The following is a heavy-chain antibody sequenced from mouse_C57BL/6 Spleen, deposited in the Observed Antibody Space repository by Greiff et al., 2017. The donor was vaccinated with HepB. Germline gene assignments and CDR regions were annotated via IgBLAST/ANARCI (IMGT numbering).Heavy chain of an antibody. CDR3: ARYSVGYFDV. Sequence: EVQRVESGGGLVQPGGSLSLSCAASGFTFTDYYMSWVRQPPGKALEWLGFIRNKANGYTTEYSASVKGRFTISRDNSQSILYLQMNALRAEDSATYVCARYSVGYFDVWGTGTTVTVSS. CDR1: GFTFTDYY. CDR2: IRNKANGYTT. J-gene: IGHJ1*03. D-gene: IGHD1-1*02. V-gene: IGHV7-3*01.